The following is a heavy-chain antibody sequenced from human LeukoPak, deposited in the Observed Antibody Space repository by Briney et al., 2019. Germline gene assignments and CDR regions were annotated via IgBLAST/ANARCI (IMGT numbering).Heavy chain of an antibody. J-gene: IGHJ4*02. V-gene: IGHV3-23*01. Sequence: GGSLRLSCVASGFTFSSYIMTWVRQAPGKGLEWVSTIKGSAEATFYADSVKDRFTISRDNSKNTLYLQMNCLRADDTALYFCAKDHESSGYPTSDCWGQGTLVTVSS. CDR2: IKGSAEAT. CDR3: AKDHESSGYPTSDC. CDR1: GFTFSSYI. D-gene: IGHD3-22*01.